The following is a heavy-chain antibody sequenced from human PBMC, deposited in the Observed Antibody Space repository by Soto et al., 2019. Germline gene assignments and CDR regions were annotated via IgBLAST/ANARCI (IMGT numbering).Heavy chain of an antibody. CDR3: ARQNKDIVVVPAARDSSDPYYYYYYMDV. CDR1: GYSFTSYW. CDR2: IYPGDSDT. J-gene: IGHJ6*03. V-gene: IGHV5-51*01. Sequence: LKISCKGSGYSFTSYWIGWVRQMPGKGLEWMGIIYPGDSDTRYSPSFQGQVTISADKSISTAYLQWSSLKASDTAMYYCARQNKDIVVVPAARDSSDPYYYYYYMDVWGKGTTVTVSS. D-gene: IGHD2-2*01.